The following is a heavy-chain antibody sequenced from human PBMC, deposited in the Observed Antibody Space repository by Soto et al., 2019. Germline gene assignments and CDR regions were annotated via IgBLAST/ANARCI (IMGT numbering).Heavy chain of an antibody. V-gene: IGHV4-61*01. J-gene: IGHJ6*02. CDR1: GGSLRSGNHF. CDR2: MYYTGVT. Sequence: PXATLSLTFSVSGGSLRSGNHFGNWIRQPPGRGLEWLGYMYYTGVTNYNPSLKSRVSMSVDTSKDQFSLNLTSLTAADTAVYYCARGGEPLGYYGLDVWGQGTTVTVSS. CDR3: ARGGEPLGYYGLDV.